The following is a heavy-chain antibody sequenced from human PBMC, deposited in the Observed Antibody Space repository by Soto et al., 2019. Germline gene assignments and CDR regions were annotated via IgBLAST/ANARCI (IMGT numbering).Heavy chain of an antibody. CDR3: AKYQTDIVVVVAAHFDY. V-gene: IGHV3-23*01. D-gene: IGHD2-15*01. CDR1: GFTFSSYA. CDR2: ISGSGGST. J-gene: IGHJ4*02. Sequence: LRLSCAASGFTFSSYAMSWVRQAPGKGLEWVSAISGSGGSTYYADSVKGRFTISRDNSKNTLYLQMNSLRAEDTAVYYCAKYQTDIVVVVAAHFDYWGQGTLVTVSS.